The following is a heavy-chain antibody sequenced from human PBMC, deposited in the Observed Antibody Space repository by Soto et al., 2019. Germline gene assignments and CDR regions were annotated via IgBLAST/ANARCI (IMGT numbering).Heavy chain of an antibody. Sequence: GGSLRLSCAASGFTFSNYWMHWVRQAPGKGLVWLSRINSDGSGTSYADSVKGRFTISRDNAKNTLYLQMNSLRAEDTAVYYCASELLWFGDLLDDYWGQGTLVTVSS. CDR1: GFTFSNYW. V-gene: IGHV3-74*01. D-gene: IGHD3-10*01. CDR2: INSDGSGT. J-gene: IGHJ4*02. CDR3: ASELLWFGDLLDDY.